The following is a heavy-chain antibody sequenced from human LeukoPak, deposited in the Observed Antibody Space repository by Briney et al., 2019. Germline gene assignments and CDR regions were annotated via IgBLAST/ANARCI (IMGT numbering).Heavy chain of an antibody. D-gene: IGHD2-2*01. V-gene: IGHV4-61*02. Sequence: SETLSLTCTVSGGSISSGSYYWSWIRQPAGKGLEWIGRIYTGGSTNYNPSLKSRVTISVDTSKNQFSLKLSSVTAADTAVYYCARGFSYCSSTSCYVHWFDPWGQGTLVTVSS. J-gene: IGHJ5*02. CDR2: IYTGGST. CDR3: ARGFSYCSSTSCYVHWFDP. CDR1: GGSISSGSYY.